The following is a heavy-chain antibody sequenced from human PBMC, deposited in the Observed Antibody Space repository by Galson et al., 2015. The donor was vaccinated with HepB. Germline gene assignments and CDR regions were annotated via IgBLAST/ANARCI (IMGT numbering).Heavy chain of an antibody. Sequence: LSLTCTVSGGSINIGRYYWSWIRQPAGRGLEWIGRIYTSGRTNYNPSLNSRVTMSVDTSKNQFSLKLNSVTAADTAVYFCATIRLYGGYGDDAFNVWGKGTAVTVSS. CDR1: GGSINIGRYY. V-gene: IGHV4-61*02. CDR2: IYTSGRT. CDR3: ATIRLYGGYGDDAFNV. D-gene: IGHD4-17*01. J-gene: IGHJ6*04.